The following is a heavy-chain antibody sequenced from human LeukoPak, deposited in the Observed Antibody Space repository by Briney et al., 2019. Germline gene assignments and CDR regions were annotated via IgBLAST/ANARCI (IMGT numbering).Heavy chain of an antibody. CDR2: INHSGST. CDR3: ARDTSIAVAGRVY. Sequence: PSETLSLTCAVYGGSFSGYYWSWIRQPPGKGLEWIGEINHSGSTNYNPSLKSRVTISVDTSKNQFSLKLSSVTAADTAVYYCARDTSIAVAGRVYWGQGTLVTVSS. CDR1: GGSFSGYY. V-gene: IGHV4-34*01. D-gene: IGHD6-19*01. J-gene: IGHJ4*02.